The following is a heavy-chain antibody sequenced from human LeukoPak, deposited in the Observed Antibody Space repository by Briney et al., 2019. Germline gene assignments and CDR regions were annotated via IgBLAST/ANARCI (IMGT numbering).Heavy chain of an antibody. J-gene: IGHJ6*02. CDR2: INQDGSEK. CDR3: ARDLDINIEYKGFDYYHFGMDV. CDR1: GFTFSDYR. V-gene: IGHV3-7*01. D-gene: IGHD6-6*01. Sequence: GGSLRLSCAASGFTFSDYRMHWVRQAPEKGLEWVANINQDGSEKYYVDSVKGRFTISRDSAKNSLYLQVNSLRAEDTAVYYCARDLDINIEYKGFDYYHFGMDVWGQGTTVTVSS.